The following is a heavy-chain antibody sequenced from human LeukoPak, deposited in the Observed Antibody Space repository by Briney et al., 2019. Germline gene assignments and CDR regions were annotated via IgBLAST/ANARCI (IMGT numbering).Heavy chain of an antibody. J-gene: IGHJ4*02. CDR3: AKVRNPSQGYSSIKSYFDY. Sequence: PGGSLRLSCAASGFTFSSYAMSWVRQAPGKGLEWVSAISGSGGSTYYADSVKGRFTISRDNSKNTLYLQMNSLRAEDTAVYYCAKVRNPSQGYSSIKSYFDYWGQGTLVTVSS. CDR1: GFTFSSYA. D-gene: IGHD5-18*01. V-gene: IGHV3-23*01. CDR2: ISGSGGST.